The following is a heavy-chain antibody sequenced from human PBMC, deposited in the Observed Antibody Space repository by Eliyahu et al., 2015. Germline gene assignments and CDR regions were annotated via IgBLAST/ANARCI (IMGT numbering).Heavy chain of an antibody. CDR3: ARDQTYDYIWGSYRLSGAFDI. D-gene: IGHD3-16*02. CDR2: IYFSVGT. V-gene: IGHV4-59*01. CDR1: GGSISSYY. Sequence: QVQLQESGPGLVKPSETLSLTCTVSGGSISSYYWSWIRQPPGKGLEGVWVIYFSVGTHSNPSLKSRVTISVDTSKNQFSLKLSSVTAADTAVYYCARDQTYDYIWGSYRLSGAFDIWGQGTMVTVSS. J-gene: IGHJ3*02.